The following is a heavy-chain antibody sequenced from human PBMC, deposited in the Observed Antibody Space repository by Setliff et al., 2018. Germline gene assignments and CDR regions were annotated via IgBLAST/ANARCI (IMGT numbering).Heavy chain of an antibody. D-gene: IGHD4-4*01. CDR3: ATSTITTYYFDY. CDR1: GFAFTSYD. J-gene: IGHJ4*01. CDR2: INNGGVSA. V-gene: IGHV3-23*01. Sequence: GASVKVSCVTSGFAFTSYDMTWVRQAPGKGLEWVASINNGGVSADYTDSVKGRFTISRDNSRNTLYLQMKSLRAEDTAIYYCATSTITTYYFDYWGHGTLVTVSS.